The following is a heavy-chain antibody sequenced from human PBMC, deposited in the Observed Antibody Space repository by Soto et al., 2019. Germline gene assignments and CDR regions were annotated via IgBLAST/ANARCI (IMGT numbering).Heavy chain of an antibody. D-gene: IGHD3-10*01. J-gene: IGHJ6*02. CDR3: AKAPPLRGVAWDV. CDR2: VYYNGIT. CDR1: GDSITTGDYY. Sequence: SETLSLTCIVSGDSITTGDYYWSWIRQPPGKDLEWIAYVYYNGITHYNPSLKSRVSLSLDPSKNQFSLQMTSVTDADTAVYYCAKAPPLRGVAWDVWGQGTTVTSP. V-gene: IGHV4-30-4*01.